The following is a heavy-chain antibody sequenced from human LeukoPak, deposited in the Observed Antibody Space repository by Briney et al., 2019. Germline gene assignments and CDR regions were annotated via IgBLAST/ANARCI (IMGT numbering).Heavy chain of an antibody. CDR3: AKHNPEEDAFDI. D-gene: IGHD1-1*01. J-gene: IGHJ3*02. Sequence: GGSLRLSCAASGFTFSSYGMHWVRQAPGKGLEWVAVISYDGGNKYYADSVKGRFTISRDNSKNTLYLQMNSLRAEDTAVYYCAKHNPEEDAFDIWGQGTVVTVSS. CDR2: ISYDGGNK. CDR1: GFTFSSYG. V-gene: IGHV3-30*18.